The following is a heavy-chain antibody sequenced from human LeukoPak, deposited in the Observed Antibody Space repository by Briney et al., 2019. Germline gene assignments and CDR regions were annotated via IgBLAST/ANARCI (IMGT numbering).Heavy chain of an antibody. CDR2: IYHSGST. CDR3: AREGSAGGYITHAFDI. V-gene: IGHV4-4*02. D-gene: IGHD3-22*01. CDR1: GGSISSSNW. Sequence: SGTLSLTCAVSGGSISSSNWWSWVRQPPGKGLEWIGEIYHSGSTSYNPSLKSRVTISVDKSKNQFSLKLSSVTAADTAVYYCAREGSAGGYITHAFDIWGQGTMVTVSS. J-gene: IGHJ3*02.